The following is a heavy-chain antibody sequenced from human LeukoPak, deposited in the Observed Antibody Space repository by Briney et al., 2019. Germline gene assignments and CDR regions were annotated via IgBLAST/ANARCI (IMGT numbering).Heavy chain of an antibody. V-gene: IGHV3-23*01. Sequence: GGSLRLSCAASGFTFSSYAMSWVRQAPGKGLEWVSAISGSGGSTYYADSVKGRFTISRDNSKNTLYLQMNSLRAEDTAIYYCARVIWYCNSVRCSEYYFAFWGQGTLVTVSS. D-gene: IGHD2/OR15-2a*01. CDR3: ARVIWYCNSVRCSEYYFAF. CDR2: ISGSGGST. J-gene: IGHJ4*02. CDR1: GFTFSSYA.